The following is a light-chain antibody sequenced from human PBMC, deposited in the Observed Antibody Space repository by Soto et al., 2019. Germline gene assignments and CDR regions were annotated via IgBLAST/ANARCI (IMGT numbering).Light chain of an antibody. CDR2: DVT. CDR1: SSDVGGYSC. J-gene: IGLJ1*01. V-gene: IGLV2-11*01. CDR3: CSHSASYTFV. Sequence: QSALTQPRSVSGSPGQSVTISCTGTSSDVGGYSCVSWYQQHPGKAPQLIIYDVTQRPSGVPDRFSGSKSGNTASLSISGLQAEDEADYYCCSHSASYTFVFGTGTKVTVL.